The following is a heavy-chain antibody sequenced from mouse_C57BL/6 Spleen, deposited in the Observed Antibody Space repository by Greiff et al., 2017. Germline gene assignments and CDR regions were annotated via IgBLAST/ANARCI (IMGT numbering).Heavy chain of an antibody. V-gene: IGHV1-69*01. CDR3: ARDYSKGGYWYFDV. J-gene: IGHJ1*03. Sequence: VQLQQSGAELVMPGASVKLSCKASGYTFTSYWMHWVKQRPGQGLEWIGEIDPSDSYTNYNQKFKGKSTLTVDKSSSTAYMQLSSLTSEDSAVYYCARDYSKGGYWYFDVWGTGTTVTVSS. CDR2: IDPSDSYT. CDR1: GYTFTSYW. D-gene: IGHD2-5*01.